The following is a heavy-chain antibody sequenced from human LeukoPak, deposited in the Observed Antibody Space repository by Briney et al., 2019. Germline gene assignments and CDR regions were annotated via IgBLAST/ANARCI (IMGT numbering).Heavy chain of an antibody. CDR2: IYPGGSET. CDR3: ARASRDGYNQNFDH. D-gene: IGHD5-24*01. V-gene: IGHV5-51*01. CDR1: GYDFSTYW. Sequence: GESLKISCKGLGYDFSTYWNAWVRQRPGKGLEWMGIIYPGGSETRYDPSFQGQVTISADRSTSTAYLQWSSLRASGTAMYYCARASRDGYNQNFDHWGQGTLVTVS. J-gene: IGHJ4*02.